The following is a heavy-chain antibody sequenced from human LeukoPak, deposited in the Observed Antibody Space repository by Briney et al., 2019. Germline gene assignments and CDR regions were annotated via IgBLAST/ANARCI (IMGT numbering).Heavy chain of an antibody. J-gene: IGHJ4*02. Sequence: ASVKVSCKVSGYTLTELSMHGVRPAPGKGLAWMGGFDPEDGETIYAQKFQGRVTMTEDTSTDTAYMELSSLRSEDTAVYYCATKAQWLAPGGDYWGQGTLVTVSS. CDR3: ATKAQWLAPGGDY. CDR1: GYTLTELS. CDR2: FDPEDGET. V-gene: IGHV1-24*01. D-gene: IGHD6-19*01.